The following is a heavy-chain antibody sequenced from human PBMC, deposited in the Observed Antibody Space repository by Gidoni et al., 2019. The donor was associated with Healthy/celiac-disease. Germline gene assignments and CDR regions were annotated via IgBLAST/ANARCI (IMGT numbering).Heavy chain of an antibody. D-gene: IGHD3-22*01. J-gene: IGHJ3*02. Sequence: QVQLVESGGGVVQPGRSLRLSCAASGFTFSRYGMHWVRQAPGKGLGWVAVIWYDGSNKYYADSVKGRFTISRDNSKNTLYLQMNSLRAEDTAVYYCARGRAFTMIVVAQCAFDIWGQGTMVTVSS. CDR1: GFTFSRYG. CDR3: ARGRAFTMIVVAQCAFDI. V-gene: IGHV3-33*01. CDR2: IWYDGSNK.